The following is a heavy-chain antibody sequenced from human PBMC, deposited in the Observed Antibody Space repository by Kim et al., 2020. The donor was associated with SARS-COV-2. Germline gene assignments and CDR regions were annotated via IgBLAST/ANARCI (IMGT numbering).Heavy chain of an antibody. J-gene: IGHJ4*02. Sequence: ASVKVSCKASGYTFTTYDINWVRQAAGQGIEWMGWMNPNSGNTGYTEQLQGRVTMTRDTSRSTAYMELSGLRSDDTAVYYCARRVPPHSPTYPNPFHSLDHWGQGTLVTVST. CDR2: MNPNSGNT. D-gene: IGHD3-10*02. CDR1: GYTFTTYD. CDR3: ARRVPPHSPTYPNPFHSLDH. V-gene: IGHV1-8*01.